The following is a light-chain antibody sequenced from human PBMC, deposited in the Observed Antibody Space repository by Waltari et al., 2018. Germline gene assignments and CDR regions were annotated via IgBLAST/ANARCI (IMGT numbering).Light chain of an antibody. Sequence: SSDLTQDPAVSVALGQTVRITCQGDILRTYYGNWCRQKPGQPPELVIYGKNNRPSGIPDRFSASSSGNTASLIITGAQAEDEADYCCHSRDASGVAGSFGGGTKLTVL. V-gene: IGLV3-19*01. CDR3: HSRDASGVAGS. CDR2: GKN. CDR1: ILRTYY. J-gene: IGLJ2*01.